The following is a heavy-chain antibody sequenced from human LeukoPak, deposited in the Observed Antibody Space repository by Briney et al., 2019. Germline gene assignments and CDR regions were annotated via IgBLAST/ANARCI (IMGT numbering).Heavy chain of an antibody. D-gene: IGHD4-23*01. V-gene: IGHV3-73*01. J-gene: IGHJ4*02. Sequence: GGSLRLSCTASGFTFSGSAMHWVRQASGKGLEWVGRIRSKANSYATAYAASVKGRFTISRDDSKNTAYLQMNSLKTEDTAVYYCTRLGPDGGNSDYWGQGTLVTVSS. CDR3: TRLGPDGGNSDY. CDR1: GFTFSGSA. CDR2: IRSKANSYAT.